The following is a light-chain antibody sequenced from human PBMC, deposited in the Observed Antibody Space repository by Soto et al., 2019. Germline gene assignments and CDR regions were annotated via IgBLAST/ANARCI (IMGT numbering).Light chain of an antibody. V-gene: IGLV2-8*01. CDR2: EVS. J-gene: IGLJ2*01. CDR3: SSYAGSNNPVI. CDR1: RSDVGGYNY. Sequence: QSVLTQPPSASGSPGQSVTISCTGTRSDVGGYNYVSWYQQHPGKAPKFMIYEVSKRPSGVPDRFSGSKSGNTASLTVSGLQADDEAEYYCSSYAGSNNPVIFGGGTQLTVL.